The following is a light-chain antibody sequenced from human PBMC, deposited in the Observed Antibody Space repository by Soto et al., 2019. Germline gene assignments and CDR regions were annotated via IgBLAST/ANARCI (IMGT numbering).Light chain of an antibody. CDR1: QSISSW. CDR2: KAS. V-gene: IGKV1-5*03. Sequence: DIQMTQSPSTLSASVGDKVTITCRASQSISSWLAWYQQKPGKAPNLLIYKASKLESGVPSRFSGTGFGTEFSLTISSPQPDDFATYYCQQYKTYSSFGGGTTVDIK. J-gene: IGKJ4*01. CDR3: QQYKTYSS.